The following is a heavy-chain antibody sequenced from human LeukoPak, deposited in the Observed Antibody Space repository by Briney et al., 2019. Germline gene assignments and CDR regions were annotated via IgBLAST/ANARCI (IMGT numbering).Heavy chain of an antibody. CDR3: ARSGRGLATRFDP. CDR1: GFTFSNYY. V-gene: IGHV4-59*01. CDR2: IYYTGST. Sequence: GSLRLSCAASGFTFSNYYMSWIRQAPGKGLEWVGYIYYTGSTNYNPSLKSRVTLSVDTSKNQFSLKLSSVTAADTAVYYCARSGRGLATRFDPWGQGILVTVSS. D-gene: IGHD1-26*01. J-gene: IGHJ5*02.